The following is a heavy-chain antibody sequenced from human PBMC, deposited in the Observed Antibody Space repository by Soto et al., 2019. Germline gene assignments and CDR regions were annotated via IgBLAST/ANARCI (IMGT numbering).Heavy chain of an antibody. D-gene: IGHD3-3*01. V-gene: IGHV3-48*02. Sequence: AGSLSLSCAASGFTFSSYSMNWVRQAPGKGLEWVSYISSSSSTIYYADSVKGRFTISRDNAKNSLYLQMNSPRDEDTAVYYCARESRFLEWLSLNWFDPWGQGTLVTVSS. CDR2: ISSSSSTI. CDR1: GFTFSSYS. CDR3: ARESRFLEWLSLNWFDP. J-gene: IGHJ5*02.